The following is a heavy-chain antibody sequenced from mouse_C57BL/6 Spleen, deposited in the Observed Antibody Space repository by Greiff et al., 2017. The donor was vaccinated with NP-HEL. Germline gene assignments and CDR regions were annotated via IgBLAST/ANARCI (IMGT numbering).Heavy chain of an antibody. CDR3: ARDPVRDAMDY. D-gene: IGHD3-3*01. J-gene: IGHJ4*01. Sequence: EVKLVESGGGLVKPGGSLKLSCAASGFTFSSYAMSWVRQTPEKRLEWVATISDGGSYTYYPDNVKGRFTISRDNAKNNLYLQMSHLKSEDTAMYYCARDPVRDAMDYWGQGTSVTVSS. CDR2: ISDGGSYT. V-gene: IGHV5-4*01. CDR1: GFTFSSYA.